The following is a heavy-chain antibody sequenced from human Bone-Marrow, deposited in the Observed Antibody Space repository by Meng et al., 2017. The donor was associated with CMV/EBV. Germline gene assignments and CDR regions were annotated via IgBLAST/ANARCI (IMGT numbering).Heavy chain of an antibody. CDR2: MNPNSGNT. D-gene: IGHD3-3*01. V-gene: IGHV1-8*01. CDR1: GYTFTSYD. J-gene: IGHJ6*02. CDR3: ARGPGTSYYDFWSGYYLNVVGYYYGMDV. Sequence: ASVKVSCKASGYTFTSYDINWVRQATGQGLEWMGWMNPNSGNTGYAQKFQGRVTMTRNTSISTAYMELSSLRSEDTAVYYCARGPGTSYYDFWSGYYLNVVGYYYGMDVWGQGTTVTVSS.